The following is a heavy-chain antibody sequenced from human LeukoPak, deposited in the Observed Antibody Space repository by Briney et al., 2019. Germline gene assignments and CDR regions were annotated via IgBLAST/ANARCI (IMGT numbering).Heavy chain of an antibody. Sequence: PSETLSLTCTVSGGSIGNNYWTWIRQPPWKGLEYIGYIYYTGATNYNPSLKSRVTISVDTSKSQFSLKLSSVTAADTAVYFCAKYGNSGWVIDNWGQGALVTVSS. J-gene: IGHJ4*02. D-gene: IGHD6-19*01. V-gene: IGHV4-59*08. CDR1: GGSIGNNY. CDR2: IYYTGAT. CDR3: AKYGNSGWVIDN.